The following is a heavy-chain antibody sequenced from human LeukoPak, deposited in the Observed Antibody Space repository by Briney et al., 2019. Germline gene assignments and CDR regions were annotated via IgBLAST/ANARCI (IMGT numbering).Heavy chain of an antibody. Sequence: GASVKVSCKASGYTFTSYGISWVRQAPGQGLEWMGWITVYNGNTNSAQKLQGRVTMTTDTSTNTAYMELRSLTSDDTAMYCCARGGPKGYSYGYDWFDPWGQGTLVSVSS. D-gene: IGHD5-18*01. J-gene: IGHJ5*02. CDR2: ITVYNGNT. V-gene: IGHV1-18*01. CDR3: ARGGPKGYSYGYDWFDP. CDR1: GYTFTSYG.